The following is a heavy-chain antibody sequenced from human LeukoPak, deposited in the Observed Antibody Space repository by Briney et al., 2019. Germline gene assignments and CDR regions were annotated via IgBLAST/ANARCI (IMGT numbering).Heavy chain of an antibody. CDR3: ARGRRPGSNGMDV. J-gene: IGHJ6*04. V-gene: IGHV4-34*01. D-gene: IGHD2-2*01. CDR2: INHSGST. Sequence: SETLSLTCAVYGGSFSGYYWSWIRQPPAKGLEWIGEINHSGSTNYNPSLKSRVTISVDTSKNQFSLKLSSVTAADTAVYYCARGRRPGSNGMDVWGKGTTVTVSS. CDR1: GGSFSGYY.